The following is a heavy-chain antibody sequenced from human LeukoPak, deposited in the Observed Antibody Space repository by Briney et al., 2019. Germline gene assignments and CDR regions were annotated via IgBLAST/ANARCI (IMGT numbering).Heavy chain of an antibody. CDR1: GDSVSSNSAA. Sequence: SQTLSLTCAISGDSVSSNSAAWNWIRQSPSRGLEWLGRTYYRSEWYNDYAVSVKSRITINPDTSKNQFSLQLNSVTPEDTAVYYCARANSRRITMIVPGAFDIWGQGTMVTVSS. V-gene: IGHV6-1*01. CDR3: ARANSRRITMIVPGAFDI. D-gene: IGHD3-22*01. J-gene: IGHJ3*02. CDR2: TYYRSEWYN.